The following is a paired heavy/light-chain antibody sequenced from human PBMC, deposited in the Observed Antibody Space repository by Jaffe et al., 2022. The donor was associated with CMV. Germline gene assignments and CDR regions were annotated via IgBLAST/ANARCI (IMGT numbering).Heavy chain of an antibody. D-gene: IGHD6-19*01. CDR1: GFTFSSYS. CDR2: ISSSSSYI. Sequence: EVQLVESGGGLVKPGGSLRLSCAASGFTFSSYSMNWVRQAPGKGLEWVSSISSSSSYIYYADSVKGRFTISRDNAKNSLYLQMNSLRAEDTAVYYCARKGPLGGIAVAGRGNYYYYYMDVWGKGTTVTVSS. CDR3: ARKGPLGGIAVAGRGNYYYYYMDV. J-gene: IGHJ6*03. V-gene: IGHV3-21*01.
Light chain of an antibody. CDR1: QSLLHSNGYNY. CDR2: LGS. Sequence: DIVMTQSPLSLPVTPGEPASISCRSSQSLLHSNGYNYLDWYLQKPGQSPQLLIYLGSNRASGVPDRFSGSGSGTDFTLKISRVEAEDVGVYYCMQALQTVLTFGGGTKVEIK. V-gene: IGKV2-28*01. J-gene: IGKJ4*01. CDR3: MQALQTVLT.